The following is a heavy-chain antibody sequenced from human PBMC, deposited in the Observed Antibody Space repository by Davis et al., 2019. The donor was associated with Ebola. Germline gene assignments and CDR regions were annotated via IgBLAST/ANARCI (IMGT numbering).Heavy chain of an antibody. D-gene: IGHD3-22*01. CDR3: ARQGIGSGYYYVSAEYFQH. CDR2: IYPGDSDT. J-gene: IGHJ1*01. Sequence: GVSLKISCKGSGYTFTSHWIGWVRQMPGKGLEWMGIIYPGDSDTRYSPSFQGQVTISADKSISTAYLQWSSLKASDTAMYYCARQGIGSGYYYVSAEYFQHWGQGTLVTVSS. V-gene: IGHV5-51*01. CDR1: GYTFTSHW.